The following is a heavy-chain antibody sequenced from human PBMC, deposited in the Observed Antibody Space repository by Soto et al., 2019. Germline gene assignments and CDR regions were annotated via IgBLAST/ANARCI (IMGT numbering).Heavy chain of an antibody. CDR1: GGSISSSYW. Sequence: SETLSLTCAVSGGSISSSYWWSWVRQPPGKGLEWIGEIYHSGGTNYNPSLKSRVTISVDKSKNQFSLKLSSVTAADTAVYYCARSPDSSGYYPRRYYYGMDDWGQGTLVTVSS. CDR3: ARSPDSSGYYPRRYYYGMDD. J-gene: IGHJ6*02. D-gene: IGHD3-22*01. V-gene: IGHV4-4*02. CDR2: IYHSGGT.